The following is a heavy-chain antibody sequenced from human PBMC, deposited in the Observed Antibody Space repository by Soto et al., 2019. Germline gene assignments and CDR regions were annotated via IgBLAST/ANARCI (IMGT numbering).Heavy chain of an antibody. Sequence: PGGSLRLSCAASGFTFSSYWMHWVRQAPGKGLVWVSRINSDGSSTSYADSVKGRFTISRDNAKNTLYLQMNSLRAEDTAVYYCARRGPLLWFGEFAYYYYGMDVWGQGTTVTVSS. J-gene: IGHJ6*02. CDR3: ARRGPLLWFGEFAYYYYGMDV. CDR2: INSDGSST. CDR1: GFTFSSYW. D-gene: IGHD3-10*01. V-gene: IGHV3-74*01.